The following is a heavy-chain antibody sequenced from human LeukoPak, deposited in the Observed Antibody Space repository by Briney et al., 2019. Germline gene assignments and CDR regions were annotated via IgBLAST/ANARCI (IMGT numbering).Heavy chain of an antibody. Sequence: PGGSLRLSCAASGFTFSSYSMNWVRQAPGKGLEWVSYIRHDDTVKTYADSVKGRFTISRDDARNSLYLQMNSLRPEDTAIYYCARRFRDWGQGILVTVSS. D-gene: IGHD5-24*01. CDR1: GFTFSSYS. J-gene: IGHJ4*02. CDR2: IRHDDTVK. CDR3: ARRFRD. V-gene: IGHV3-48*04.